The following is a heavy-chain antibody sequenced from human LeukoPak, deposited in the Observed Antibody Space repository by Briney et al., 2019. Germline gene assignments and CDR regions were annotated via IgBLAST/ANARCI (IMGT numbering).Heavy chain of an antibody. V-gene: IGHV3-21*01. CDR2: ISSSSSYI. CDR3: ARALEPSGPFDY. D-gene: IGHD1-26*01. CDR1: GFTFSSYS. Sequence: GGSLRLSCAASGFTFSSYSMNWVRQAPGKGLEWVSSISSSSSYIYYADSVKGRFTISRDNAKNSLYLQMNSLRAEDTAVYYCARALEPSGPFDYWGQGTLVTVSS. J-gene: IGHJ4*02.